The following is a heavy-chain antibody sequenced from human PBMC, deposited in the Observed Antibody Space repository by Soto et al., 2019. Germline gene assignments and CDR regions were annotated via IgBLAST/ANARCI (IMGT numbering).Heavy chain of an antibody. J-gene: IGHJ3*02. Sequence: VASVKVSCKASGYTFTSYYMHWVRQAPGQGLEWMGIINPSGGSTSHAQKFQGRVTMTRDTSTSTVYMELSSLRSEDTAVYYCARGPSRYCSSTSCYAGAFDIWGQGTMVTVSS. V-gene: IGHV1-46*03. CDR2: INPSGGST. D-gene: IGHD2-2*01. CDR1: GYTFTSYY. CDR3: ARGPSRYCSSTSCYAGAFDI.